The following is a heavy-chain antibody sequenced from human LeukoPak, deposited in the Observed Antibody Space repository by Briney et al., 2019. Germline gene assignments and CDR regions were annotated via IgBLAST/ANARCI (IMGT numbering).Heavy chain of an antibody. V-gene: IGHV1-69*13. CDR2: IIPIFGTA. CDR3: ARALGGDPWDYGMDV. CDR1: GYTFTGYH. J-gene: IGHJ6*02. Sequence: SVKVSCKASGYTFTGYHMHWVRQAPGQGLEWMGGIIPIFGTANYAQKFQGRVTITADESTSTAYMELSSLRSEDTAVYYCARALGGDPWDYGMDVWGQGTTVTVSS. D-gene: IGHD2-21*02.